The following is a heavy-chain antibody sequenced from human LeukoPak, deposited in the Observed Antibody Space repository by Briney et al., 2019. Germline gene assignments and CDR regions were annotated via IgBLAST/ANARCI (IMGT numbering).Heavy chain of an antibody. V-gene: IGHV3-23*01. D-gene: IGHD3-10*01. J-gene: IGHJ6*03. CDR3: AKEEWGFGEFPLFMDV. Sequence: PGRSLRLSCAASGFTVSSYGMSWVRQAPGKGLEWVSAISGSGGSTYYADSVKGRFTISRDKSKNTLYLQMNSLRAEDTAVYYCAKEEWGFGEFPLFMDVWGKGTTVTISS. CDR1: GFTVSSYG. CDR2: ISGSGGST.